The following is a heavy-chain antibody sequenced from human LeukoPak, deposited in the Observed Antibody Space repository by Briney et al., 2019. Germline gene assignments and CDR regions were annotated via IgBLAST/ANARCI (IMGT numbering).Heavy chain of an antibody. D-gene: IGHD2-2*01. CDR1: GFTFSSYW. V-gene: IGHV3-7*01. CDR3: ARVGCSSTSCLYYYYYYGMDV. CDR2: IKQDGSEK. Sequence: QSGGSLRLSCAASGFTFSSYWMSWARQAPGKGLEWVANIKQDGSEKYYVDSVKGRFTISRDNAKNSLYLQMNSLRAEDTAVYYCARVGCSSTSCLYYYYYYGMDVWGQGTTVTVSS. J-gene: IGHJ6*02.